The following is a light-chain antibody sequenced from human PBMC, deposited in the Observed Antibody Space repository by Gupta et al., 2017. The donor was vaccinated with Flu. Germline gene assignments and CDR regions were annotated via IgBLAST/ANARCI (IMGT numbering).Light chain of an antibody. V-gene: IGLV3-21*02. Sequence: SYVLTQPPSVSVAPGQTARITCGGNNIGSKSVHWYQQKPGRAPVLVVYDDSDRPSGIPERFSGSNSGNTATLTISRVEAGDEADYYCQVWDSSSDHPLVFGTGTKVTVL. J-gene: IGLJ1*01. CDR2: DDS. CDR3: QVWDSSSDHPLV. CDR1: NIGSKS.